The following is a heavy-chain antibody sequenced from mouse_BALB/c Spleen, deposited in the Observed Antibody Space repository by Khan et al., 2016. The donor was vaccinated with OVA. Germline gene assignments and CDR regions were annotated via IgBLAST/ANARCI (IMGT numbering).Heavy chain of an antibody. D-gene: IGHD2-10*01. CDR2: MWGDGST. CDR3: DRQPYYHYNVMDY. J-gene: IGHJ4*01. Sequence: QVHVKQSGPGLVAPSQSLSITCTISGFSLANYGVHWVRQPPGKGLEWLVLMWGDGSTSYNSVLKSRLTVSTDKSRSQVFLKMNSLQTDDTAMYFCDRQPYYHYNVMDYWGQGTSVTVSS. V-gene: IGHV2-6-1*01. CDR1: GFSLANYG.